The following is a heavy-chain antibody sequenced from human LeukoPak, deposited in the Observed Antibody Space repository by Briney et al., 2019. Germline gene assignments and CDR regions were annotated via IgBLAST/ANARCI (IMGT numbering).Heavy chain of an antibody. Sequence: SVKVSCKASGGTFSSYPISWVRQAPGQGLEWMGGIIPIFGTANYAQNFQGRVTITADESTSTAYMELSSLRSEDTAVYYCARGGVHCSSTSCYSGYFQHWGQGTLVTVSS. CDR1: GGTFSSYP. V-gene: IGHV1-69*13. D-gene: IGHD2-2*02. CDR3: ARGGVHCSSTSCYSGYFQH. CDR2: IIPIFGTA. J-gene: IGHJ1*01.